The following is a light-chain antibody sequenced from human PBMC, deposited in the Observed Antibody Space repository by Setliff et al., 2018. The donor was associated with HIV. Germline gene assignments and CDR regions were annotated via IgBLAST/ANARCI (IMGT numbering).Light chain of an antibody. Sequence: QSALTQPPSASGSPGQSVTISCTGTSSDVGGYNSVSWYQQHPGKAPKVMSYEVSKRPSGVPDRFSGSKSGNTASLTVSGLQSEDEADYYCASYRPNDLGVFGTGTKVTVL. CDR2: EVS. V-gene: IGLV2-8*01. CDR3: ASYRPNDLGV. J-gene: IGLJ1*01. CDR1: SSDVGGYNS.